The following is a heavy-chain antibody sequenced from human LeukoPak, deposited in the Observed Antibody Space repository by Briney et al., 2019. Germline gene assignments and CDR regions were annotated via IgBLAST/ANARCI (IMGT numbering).Heavy chain of an antibody. J-gene: IGHJ4*02. V-gene: IGHV3-21*01. CDR2: ISSSSSYI. CDR1: GFTFSSYS. D-gene: IGHD3-22*01. CDR3: ATDYYDSSGYYQNLYYFDY. Sequence: LGGSLRLSCAASGFTFSSYSMNWVRQAPGKGLEWVSSISSSSSYIYYADSVKGRFTISRDNAKNSLYLQMNSLRAEDTAVYYCATDYYDSSGYYQNLYYFDYWGQGTLVTVSS.